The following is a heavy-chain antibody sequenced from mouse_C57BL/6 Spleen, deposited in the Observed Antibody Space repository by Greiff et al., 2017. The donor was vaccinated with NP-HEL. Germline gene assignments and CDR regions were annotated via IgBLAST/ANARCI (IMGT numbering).Heavy chain of an antibody. V-gene: IGHV1-55*01. D-gene: IGHD1-1*01. CDR1: GYTFTSYW. CDR2: IYPGSGST. CDR3: ARKRLLRNYYAMDY. Sequence: QVQLQQSGAELVKPGASVKMSCKASGYTFTSYWITWVKQRPGQGLEWIGDIYPGSGSTNYNEKFKSKATLTVYTSSSTAYMQLSSLTSEDSAVYYCARKRLLRNYYAMDYWGQGTSVTVSS. J-gene: IGHJ4*01.